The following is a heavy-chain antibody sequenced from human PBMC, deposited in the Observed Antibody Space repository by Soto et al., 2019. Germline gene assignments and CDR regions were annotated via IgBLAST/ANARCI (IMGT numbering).Heavy chain of an antibody. CDR3: ARVSIVVVVAATRFDP. Sequence: LSLTCTVSGGSISSGGYYWSWIRQHPGKGLEWIGYIYYSGSTYYEPSLKSRVTISVDTSKNQFSLKLNSVTAADTAVYYCARVSIVVVVAATRFDPWGQGTLVTVSS. J-gene: IGHJ5*02. D-gene: IGHD2-15*01. CDR1: GGSISSGGYY. CDR2: IYYSGST. V-gene: IGHV4-31*03.